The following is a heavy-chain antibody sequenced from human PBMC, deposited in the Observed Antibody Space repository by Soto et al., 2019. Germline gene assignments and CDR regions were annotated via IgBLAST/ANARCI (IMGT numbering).Heavy chain of an antibody. J-gene: IGHJ6*02. CDR1: GGSISSSSYY. V-gene: IGHV4-39*01. Sequence: SETLSLTCTVSGGSISSSSYYCGWIRQPPGKGLEWIGSIYYSVSTYYNPSLKSRVTISVDTSKNQFSLKLSSVTAADTAVYYCASYSNYGYYYYGMEVWGQGTTVTVSS. D-gene: IGHD4-4*01. CDR2: IYYSVST. CDR3: ASYSNYGYYYYGMEV.